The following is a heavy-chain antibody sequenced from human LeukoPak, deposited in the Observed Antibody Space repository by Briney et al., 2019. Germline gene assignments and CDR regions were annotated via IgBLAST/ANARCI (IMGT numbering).Heavy chain of an antibody. CDR3: AKGTHDSCYSAHDS. Sequence: GGSLRLSCAASGFTLSNYAMHWVRQAPGKGLEWVSVIRTSGSETFYANFVKGRFTISRDTSKSTLYLQMNSLRAEDTAIYYCAKGTHDSCYSAHDSWGRGTLVTVSS. CDR1: GFTLSNYA. V-gene: IGHV3-23*01. J-gene: IGHJ4*02. CDR2: IRTSGSET. D-gene: IGHD3-22*01.